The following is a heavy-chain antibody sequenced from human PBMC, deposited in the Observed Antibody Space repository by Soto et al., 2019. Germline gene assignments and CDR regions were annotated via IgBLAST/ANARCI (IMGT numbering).Heavy chain of an antibody. V-gene: IGHV6-1*01. Sequence: SQTLSLTCAISGDIVSSNSAAWNWIRQSPSRGLEWLGRTYYRSKWYNDYADLVKSRISINPDTSKNQFSLHLKSVIPDDTALYFCARQDAGDADPFDFWGQGTLVTVSS. CDR1: GDIVSSNSAA. D-gene: IGHD2-15*01. CDR2: TYYRSKWYN. CDR3: ARQDAGDADPFDF. J-gene: IGHJ4*02.